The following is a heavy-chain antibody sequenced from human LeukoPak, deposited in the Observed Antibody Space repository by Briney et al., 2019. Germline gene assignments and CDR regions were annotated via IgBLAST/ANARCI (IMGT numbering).Heavy chain of an antibody. Sequence: ASVKVSCKASGYTFTGYYMHWVRQAPGQGLEWMGWINPNSGGTDYAQKFQGRVTMTRDTSISTAYMELSRLRSDDTAVYYCARHLKWGISGPDYWGQGTLVTVSS. CDR2: INPNSGGT. D-gene: IGHD2-15*01. J-gene: IGHJ4*02. CDR3: ARHLKWGISGPDY. CDR1: GYTFTGYY. V-gene: IGHV1-2*02.